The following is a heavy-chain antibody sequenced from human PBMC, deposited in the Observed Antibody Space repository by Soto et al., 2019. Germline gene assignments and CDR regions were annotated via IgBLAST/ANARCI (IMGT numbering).Heavy chain of an antibody. Sequence: GASVKVSCKASGFTFTSSAVQWVRQARGQRLEWIGWIVVGSGNTNYAQKFQERVTITRDMSTSTAYMELSSLRSEDTAVYYCAADDSSGYSTRTFDYWGQGTLVTGSA. V-gene: IGHV1-58*01. D-gene: IGHD3-22*01. J-gene: IGHJ4*02. CDR3: AADDSSGYSTRTFDY. CDR1: GFTFTSSA. CDR2: IVVGSGNT.